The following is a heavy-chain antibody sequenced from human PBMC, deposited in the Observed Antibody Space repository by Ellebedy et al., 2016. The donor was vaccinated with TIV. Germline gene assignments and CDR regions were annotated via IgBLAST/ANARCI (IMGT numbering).Heavy chain of an antibody. CDR3: VKAWGD. CDR2: ISTDSSTK. J-gene: IGHJ4*02. Sequence: PGGSLRLSCAASGFTFSTSSMNWVRQAPGKGLEWISYISTDSSTKYYADSVKGRFIISRDNSKNTLYLQMSSLRPEDTAVYYCVKAWGDWGQGTLVTVSS. D-gene: IGHD3-16*01. V-gene: IGHV3-48*01. CDR1: GFTFSTSS.